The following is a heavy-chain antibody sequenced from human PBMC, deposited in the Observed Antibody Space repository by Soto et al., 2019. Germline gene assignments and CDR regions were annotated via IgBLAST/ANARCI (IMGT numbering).Heavy chain of an antibody. V-gene: IGHV4-59*12. D-gene: IGHD1-26*01. CDR2: IYYSGRP. CDR3: ARYSGTLQFDY. CDR1: GGSISDYY. J-gene: IGHJ4*02. Sequence: QVQLQESGPGLVKPSETLSLTCTVSGGSISDYYWSWIRQPPGKGLEWIGYIYYSGRPTYNPSIKHRVTVSVDTSKNQFALKLSSVTAADTAVYYCARYSGTLQFDYWGQGTLVTVSS.